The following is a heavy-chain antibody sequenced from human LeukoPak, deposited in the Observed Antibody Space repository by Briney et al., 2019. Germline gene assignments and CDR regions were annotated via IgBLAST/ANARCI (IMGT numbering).Heavy chain of an antibody. CDR3: VKITSSSGGDY. CDR1: GFTFSSYA. CDR2: ISSNGGST. D-gene: IGHD6-19*01. V-gene: IGHV3-64*05. Sequence: PGGSLRPSCSASGFTFSSYAMYWVRQAPGKGLEYVSGISSNGGSTYYADSVKGRFTISRDNSKNTLYVQMSSLRAEDTAVYYCVKITSSSGGDYWGQGTLVTVSS. J-gene: IGHJ4*02.